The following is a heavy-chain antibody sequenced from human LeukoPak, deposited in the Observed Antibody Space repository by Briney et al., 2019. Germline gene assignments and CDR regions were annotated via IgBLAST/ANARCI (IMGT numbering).Heavy chain of an antibody. CDR1: GDSISSGGYY. Sequence: SETLSLTCTVSGDSISSGGYYWSWIRQPPGKGLEWIGYIYYSGSTNHNPSLKSRVTISVDTSKNQFSLKLSSVTAADTAVYYCARGTLNRSHYTSYYYYYMDVWGKGTTVTVSS. V-gene: IGHV4-61*08. J-gene: IGHJ6*03. CDR2: IYYSGST. CDR3: ARGTLNRSHYTSYYYYYMDV. D-gene: IGHD1-26*01.